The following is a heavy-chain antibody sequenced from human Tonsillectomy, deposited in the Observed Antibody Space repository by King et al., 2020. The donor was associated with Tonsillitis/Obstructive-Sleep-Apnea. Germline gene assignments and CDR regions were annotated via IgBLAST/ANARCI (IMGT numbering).Heavy chain of an antibody. V-gene: IGHV4-4*07. J-gene: IGHJ5*02. D-gene: IGHD2-2*02. CDR2: IYTSGST. Sequence: QLQESGPGLVKPSETLSLTCTVSGGSISSYYWSWIRQPAGKGLEWIGRIYTSGSTNYNPSLKSRVTMSVDTSKNQFSLKLSSVTAADTAVYYCAREAIVVVPAAISDWFDPWGQGTLVTVSS. CDR1: GGSISSYY. CDR3: AREAIVVVPAAISDWFDP.